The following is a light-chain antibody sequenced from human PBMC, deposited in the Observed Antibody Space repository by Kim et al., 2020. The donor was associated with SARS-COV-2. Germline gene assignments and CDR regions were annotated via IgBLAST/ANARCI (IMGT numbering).Light chain of an antibody. J-gene: IGKJ4*02. Sequence: ASVGDGITVTGRAAEDIRKSVVWYQHKPGKAPTRLVFDASTLDIGVPPRFSGSGSGTQFALTINNVQPEDSATYFCLQHSLYPLTFGGGTKVDIK. CDR2: DAS. V-gene: IGKV1-17*02. CDR1: EDIRKS. CDR3: LQHSLYPLT.